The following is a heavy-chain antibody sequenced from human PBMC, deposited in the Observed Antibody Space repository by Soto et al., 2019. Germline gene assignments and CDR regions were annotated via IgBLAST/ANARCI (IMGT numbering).Heavy chain of an antibody. J-gene: IGHJ6*02. V-gene: IGHV4-39*01. D-gene: IGHD2-2*01. CDR2: INYSGNN. Sequence: SETLSLTCIVSGGSISSSHWHWGWIRQPQGKGWVWIVNINYSGNNYYNPSLQSRLSIAADTSNNPFSLRLSTVTAADTAVYYSAKLAGYCSGTSCYGHYAMDVWGQGTTVNVSS. CDR3: AKLAGYCSGTSCYGHYAMDV. CDR1: GGSISSSHWH.